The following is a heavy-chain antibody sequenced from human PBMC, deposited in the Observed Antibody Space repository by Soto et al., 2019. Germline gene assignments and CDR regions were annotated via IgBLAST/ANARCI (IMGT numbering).Heavy chain of an antibody. J-gene: IGHJ4*02. Sequence: GSLRLSCAASGFTFSSYGMHWVRQAPGKGLEWVGVIWYDGSNKYYADSVKGRFTIARDNSKDTLYLQMNSLRVEDTAVYHCASDFSMVVVAPGYWGQGTRVTVSS. D-gene: IGHD3-22*01. CDR3: ASDFSMVVVAPGY. V-gene: IGHV3-33*01. CDR2: IWYDGSNK. CDR1: GFTFSSYG.